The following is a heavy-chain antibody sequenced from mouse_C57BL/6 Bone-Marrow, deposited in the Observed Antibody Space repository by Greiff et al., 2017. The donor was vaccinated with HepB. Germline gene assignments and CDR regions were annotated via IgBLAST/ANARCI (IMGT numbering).Heavy chain of an antibody. J-gene: IGHJ2*01. Sequence: EVHLVESGGGLVKPGGSLKLSCAASGFTFSSYAMSWVRQTPEKRLEWVATISDGGSYTYYPDNVKGRFTISRDNAKNNLYLQMSHLKSEDTAMYYCARDGGKGGFDYWGQGTTLTVSS. CDR1: GFTFSSYA. CDR2: ISDGGSYT. V-gene: IGHV5-4*01. CDR3: ARDGGKGGFDY.